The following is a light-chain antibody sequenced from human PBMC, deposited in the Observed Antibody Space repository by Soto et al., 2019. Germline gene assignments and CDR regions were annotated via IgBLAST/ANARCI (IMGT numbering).Light chain of an antibody. J-gene: IGKJ4*01. CDR3: HQYFSYPLT. CDR2: TAS. V-gene: IGKV1-8*01. Sequence: AIRMTQSPSSFSASTGDRVTITCRASHGISSHLAWYQVKPGKAPRLLIYTASYLESGVPSRFSGSGSGTDFTHTISSLQSEDFAVYYCHQYFSYPLTFGGGTKVEIK. CDR1: HGISSH.